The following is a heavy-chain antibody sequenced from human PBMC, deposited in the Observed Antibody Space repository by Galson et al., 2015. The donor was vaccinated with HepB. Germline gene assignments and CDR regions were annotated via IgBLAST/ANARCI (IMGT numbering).Heavy chain of an antibody. CDR3: AKDLHNYGMDV. CDR1: GFSARNYW. V-gene: IGHV3-66*01. Sequence: SLRLSCAASGFSARNYWMNWVRQAPGKGPEWVSVINNRDGGTEYADSVKGRFIISRDNSKNTLYPQMNSLRAKDTAVYYCAKDLHNYGMDVWGQGTTVAVSS. CDR2: INNRDGGT. J-gene: IGHJ6*02.